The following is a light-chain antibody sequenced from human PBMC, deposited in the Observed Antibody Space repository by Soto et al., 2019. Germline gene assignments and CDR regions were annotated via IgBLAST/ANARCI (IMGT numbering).Light chain of an antibody. CDR3: SSYAGSSKWL. V-gene: IGLV2-8*01. CDR2: EVT. J-gene: IGLJ3*02. CDR1: SSDVGGYKY. Sequence: QSALTQPPSASGSPGQSVTISCTGTSSDVGGYKYVSWYQQHPGKAPKLMIYEVTERPSGVPDRFSGSKSGNTASLTVSGLQAEDEADYYCSSYAGSSKWLFGGGTKLTVL.